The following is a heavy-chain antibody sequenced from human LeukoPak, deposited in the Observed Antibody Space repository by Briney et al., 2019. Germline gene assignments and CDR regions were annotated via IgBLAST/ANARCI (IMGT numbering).Heavy chain of an antibody. Sequence: GGSLRLSCAASGFTFDDYGMYWVRQAPGKGLEWVSGINWNSGSIDYADSVKGRFTISRDNAKNSLYLQMNSLRAEDTALYYCAKASNSGSYGYYFDYWGQGTPVTVSS. D-gene: IGHD1-26*01. CDR1: GFTFDDYG. CDR2: INWNSGSI. V-gene: IGHV3-9*01. CDR3: AKASNSGSYGYYFDY. J-gene: IGHJ4*02.